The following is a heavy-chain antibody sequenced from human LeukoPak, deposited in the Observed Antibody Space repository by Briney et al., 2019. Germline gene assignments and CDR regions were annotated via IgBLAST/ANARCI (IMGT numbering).Heavy chain of an antibody. J-gene: IGHJ5*02. CDR2: ISSSSSYI. D-gene: IGHD6-19*01. CDR3: ARDSSGWYHWFDP. CDR1: GFTISSYI. Sequence: GGSLTLSCAASGFTISSYIMNWVRQAPGMGLEWVSSISSSSSYIYYADSVKGRFTISRDNAKNSLYLQMNSLRAEDTAVYYCARDSSGWYHWFDPWGQGTLVTVSS. V-gene: IGHV3-21*01.